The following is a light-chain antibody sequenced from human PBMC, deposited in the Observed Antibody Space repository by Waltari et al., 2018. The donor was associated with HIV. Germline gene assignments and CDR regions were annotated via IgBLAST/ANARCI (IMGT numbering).Light chain of an antibody. CDR1: SSNIGSNS. Sequence: QSVLTQPPSASGTPGQRVTISCSGSSSNIGSNSVYWYQQLPGTAPKLLIYRNNQRPSGGPDRFSGSKSGTSASLAISGLRSEDEAHYYCAAWGDSPSGVVFGGGTKLTVL. J-gene: IGLJ3*02. CDR3: AAWGDSPSGVV. CDR2: RNN. V-gene: IGLV1-47*01.